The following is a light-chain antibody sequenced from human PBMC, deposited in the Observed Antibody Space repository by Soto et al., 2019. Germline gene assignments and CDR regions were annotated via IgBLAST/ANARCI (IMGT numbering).Light chain of an antibody. CDR2: GAS. Sequence: NVLSHSPGTLSLSPGERGTLSCRASQSVSTNLAWYQQKPGQAPRLLIDGASSRATGIPARFSGSGSGTEFTLTISSLQSEDFAVYFCQQYHDWPLTFGGGTKVDIK. J-gene: IGKJ4*01. CDR3: QQYHDWPLT. CDR1: QSVSTN. V-gene: IGKV3D-15*01.